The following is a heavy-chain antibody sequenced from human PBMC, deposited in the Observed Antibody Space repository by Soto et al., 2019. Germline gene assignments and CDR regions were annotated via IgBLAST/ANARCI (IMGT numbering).Heavy chain of an antibody. CDR3: ARLLSFTGTDWFDP. CDR2: IIPIFGTA. CDR1: GGTFSSYA. Sequence: ASVKVSCKASGGTFSSYAISWVRQAPGQGLEWMGGIIPIFGTANYAQKFQGRVTITADESTSTAYMELGSLRSEDTAVYYCARLLSFTGTDWFDPWGQGTLVTVSS. V-gene: IGHV1-69*13. J-gene: IGHJ5*02. D-gene: IGHD1-1*01.